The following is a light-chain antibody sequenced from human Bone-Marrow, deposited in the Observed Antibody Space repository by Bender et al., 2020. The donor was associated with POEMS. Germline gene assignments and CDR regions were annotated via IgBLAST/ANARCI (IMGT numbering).Light chain of an antibody. V-gene: IGLV1-44*01. Sequence: QSALTQPASVSGSPGQSVTISCTGISSDVGSYNPVSWYQHLPGTAPRLVVYSNYQRPSGVPARFSGSKSGTSASLAISDIQSEDEGDYYCSSWDDSLSGWVFGGGTKLTVL. J-gene: IGLJ3*02. CDR1: SSDVGSYNP. CDR2: SNY. CDR3: SSWDDSLSGWV.